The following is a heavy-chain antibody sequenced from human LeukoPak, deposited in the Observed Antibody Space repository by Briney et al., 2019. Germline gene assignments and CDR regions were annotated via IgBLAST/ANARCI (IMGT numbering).Heavy chain of an antibody. Sequence: GGSLRLSCAASGFAFSNYWMHWVRQAPGKGLVWVSRINSDGINTSYADSVKGRFTISRDNAKNTLNLQMNSLRAEDTAVYYCARDLGQYYDTSDNWFDPWGQGTLVTVSS. V-gene: IGHV3-74*01. J-gene: IGHJ5*02. CDR2: INSDGINT. CDR1: GFAFSNYW. CDR3: ARDLGQYYDTSDNWFDP. D-gene: IGHD3-22*01.